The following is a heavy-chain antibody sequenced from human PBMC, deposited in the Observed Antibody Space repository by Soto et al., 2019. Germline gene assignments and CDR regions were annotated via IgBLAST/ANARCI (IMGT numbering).Heavy chain of an antibody. D-gene: IGHD5-12*01. CDR3: ATDQSVATIKGNGMDV. CDR2: ISYDGSNK. Sequence: GWCLKVCSAASGFTVRIYGMHGVLQAPGKGLEWVAVISYDGSNKYYAGSVKGRFTISRDNSKNTLYLQMNSLRAEDTALYFCATDQSVATIKGNGMDVRAQATTVTVPS. CDR1: GFTVRIYG. V-gene: IGHV3-30*03. J-gene: IGHJ6*02.